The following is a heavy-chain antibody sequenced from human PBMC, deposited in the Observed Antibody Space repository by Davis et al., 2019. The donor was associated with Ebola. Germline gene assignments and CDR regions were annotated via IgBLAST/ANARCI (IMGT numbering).Heavy chain of an antibody. V-gene: IGHV4-59*01. J-gene: IGHJ5*02. CDR3: ARDQGGRGYSYGFPYNWFDP. Sequence: PSETLSLTCTVSGGSISSYYWSWIRQPPGKGLEWIGYIYYSGSTNYNPSLKSRVTISVDTSKNQFSLKLSSVTAADTAVYYCARDQGGRGYSYGFPYNWFDPWGQGTLVTVSS. CDR1: GGSISSYY. D-gene: IGHD5-18*01. CDR2: IYYSGST.